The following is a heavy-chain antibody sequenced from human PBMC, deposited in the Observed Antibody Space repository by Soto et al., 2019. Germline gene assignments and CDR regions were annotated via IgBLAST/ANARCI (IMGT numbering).Heavy chain of an antibody. J-gene: IGHJ4*02. CDR1: GGTCISYA. V-gene: IGHV3-23*01. Sequence: GGSLRHSCAASGGTCISYAMSWVRQATGKGLEWVSAISGSGGSTYYADSVKGRFTISRDNSKNTLYLQMNSLRAEDTAVYYCAKQSTGYSSSWFDYWGQGTLVTVSS. D-gene: IGHD6-13*01. CDR3: AKQSTGYSSSWFDY. CDR2: ISGSGGST.